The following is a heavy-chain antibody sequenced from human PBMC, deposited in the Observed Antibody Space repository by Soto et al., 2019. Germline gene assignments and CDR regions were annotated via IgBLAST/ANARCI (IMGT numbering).Heavy chain of an antibody. D-gene: IGHD3-22*01. CDR2: ISPYNDDT. CDR3: ARGGYYDSSGSRNYHYYGMDV. Sequence: QAQLVQSGVEVKKPGASVKVSCKASGYTFSSYGINWVRQAPGQGLEWLGWISPYNDDTKYAQMLQVRVTMTTDTSSRTAYMALRSLRSDDTAVYFCARGGYYDSSGSRNYHYYGMDVWGQGTTVTVSS. V-gene: IGHV1-18*01. J-gene: IGHJ6*02. CDR1: GYTFSSYG.